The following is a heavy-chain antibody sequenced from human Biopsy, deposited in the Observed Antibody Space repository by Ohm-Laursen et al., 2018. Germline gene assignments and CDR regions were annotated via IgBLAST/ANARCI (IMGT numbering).Heavy chain of an antibody. CDR2: LFTSGTT. V-gene: IGHV4-4*07. Sequence: TLSLTCTVSGGSINSYYWSWMRQPAGKGLEWIGRLFTSGTTNYSPSLNNRVTMSVDTSKNQFSLRLTSVTAADTAVYYCVRDYDTSGYYYVSWGQGTLVTVSS. J-gene: IGHJ5*02. CDR1: GGSINSYY. D-gene: IGHD3-22*01. CDR3: VRDYDTSGYYYVS.